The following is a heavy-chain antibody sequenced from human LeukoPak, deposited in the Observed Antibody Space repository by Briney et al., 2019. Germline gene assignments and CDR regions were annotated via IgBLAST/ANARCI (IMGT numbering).Heavy chain of an antibody. CDR2: INHSGST. CDR3: ASPRDGAVDY. CDR1: GGSFSGYY. V-gene: IGHV4-34*01. J-gene: IGHJ4*02. Sequence: SETLSLTCAVYGGSFSGYYWSWIRQPPGKGLEWIGEINHSGSTNYNPSLKSRVTISVDTSKNQFSLKLSSATAADTAVYYCASPRDGAVDYWGQGTLVTVSS. D-gene: IGHD4-17*01.